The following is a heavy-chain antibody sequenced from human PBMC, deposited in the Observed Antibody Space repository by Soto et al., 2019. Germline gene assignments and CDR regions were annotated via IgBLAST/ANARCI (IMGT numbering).Heavy chain of an antibody. CDR2: IIPIFGTA. D-gene: IGHD2-15*01. CDR1: GGTFSSYA. V-gene: IGHV1-69*13. Sequence: SVKVSCKASGGTFSSYAISWVRQAPGQGLEWMGGIIPIFGTANYAQKFQGRVTITADESTSTAYMELSSLRSEDTAVYYCASRLGYCSGGSCRLYYYGMDVWGQGTTVTVSS. CDR3: ASRLGYCSGGSCRLYYYGMDV. J-gene: IGHJ6*02.